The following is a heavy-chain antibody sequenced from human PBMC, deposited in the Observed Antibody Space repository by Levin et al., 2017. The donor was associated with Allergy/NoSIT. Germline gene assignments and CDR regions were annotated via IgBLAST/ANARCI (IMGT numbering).Heavy chain of an antibody. CDR3: ASIAAAGSWFDP. CDR2: IIPILGIA. CDR1: GGTFSSYT. Sequence: ASVKVSCKASGGTFSSYTISWVRQAPGQGLEWMGRIIPILGIANYAQKFQGRVTITADKSTSTAYMELSSLRSEDTAVYYCASIAAAGSWFDPWGQGTLVTVSS. D-gene: IGHD6-13*01. V-gene: IGHV1-69*02. J-gene: IGHJ5*02.